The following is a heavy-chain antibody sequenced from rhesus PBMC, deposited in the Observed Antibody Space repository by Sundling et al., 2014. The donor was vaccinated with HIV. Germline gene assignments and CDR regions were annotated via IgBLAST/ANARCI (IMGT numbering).Heavy chain of an antibody. V-gene: IGHV4-160*01. D-gene: IGHD6-13*01. J-gene: IGHJ4*01. CDR1: GGSISSDY. Sequence: QVQLQESGPGLVKPSETLSLTCAVSGGSISSDYWTWIRQSPGKGLEWIGRIYGSGGITDYNPSLKSRVTVSIDTSKNQFTLKLTSVTAADTAVYYCATEKHSTWSLETDYWGQGVLVTVSS. CDR2: IYGSGGIT. CDR3: ATEKHSTWSLETDY.